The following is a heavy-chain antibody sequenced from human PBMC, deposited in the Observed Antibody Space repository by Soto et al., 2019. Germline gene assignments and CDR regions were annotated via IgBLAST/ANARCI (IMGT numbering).Heavy chain of an antibody. CDR3: AARFCTSAACFHFDY. D-gene: IGHD2-2*01. V-gene: IGHV3-64*01. J-gene: IGHJ4*02. CDR1: GFTFSSYG. CDR2: VSGDGSTT. Sequence: GGSLRLSCAASGFTFSSYGMHWVRQAPGKGLEYVSAVSGDGSTTYYANSVKDRLTIPRDNSKNTLYLQMGSLRAEDMAVYYCAARFCTSAACFHFDYWGQGALVTVSS.